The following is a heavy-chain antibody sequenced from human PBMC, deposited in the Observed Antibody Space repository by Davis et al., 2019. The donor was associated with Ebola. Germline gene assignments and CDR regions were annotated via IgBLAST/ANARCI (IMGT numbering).Heavy chain of an antibody. CDR3: ARDFDGGNYYFDY. CDR1: GGSFISHP. V-gene: IGHV1-69*13. CDR2: IIPIFDTP. Sequence: SSVTVSCKTSGGSFISHPISWVRQAPRQGLEWMGGIIPIFDTPHYAQKFQGRITITADASTSTAYMELSSLRSEDTATYFCARDFDGGNYYFDYWGPGTPVTVSS. D-gene: IGHD3-9*01. J-gene: IGHJ4*02.